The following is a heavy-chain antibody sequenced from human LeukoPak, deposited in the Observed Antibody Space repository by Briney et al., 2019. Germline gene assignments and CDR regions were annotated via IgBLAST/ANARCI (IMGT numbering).Heavy chain of an antibody. CDR1: GDSISSDY. Sequence: SDTLSLTCSVSGDSISSDYWTWIRQPPRKGLEWIGCIYYSGITNYNPSLKSRVTMSLDTSKNQFSLKLNSVTAADTAVYYCARARSGSDFLGYFDSWGQGTLVTVSS. CDR3: ARARSGSDFLGYFDS. CDR2: IYYSGIT. D-gene: IGHD2-15*01. V-gene: IGHV4-59*07. J-gene: IGHJ4*02.